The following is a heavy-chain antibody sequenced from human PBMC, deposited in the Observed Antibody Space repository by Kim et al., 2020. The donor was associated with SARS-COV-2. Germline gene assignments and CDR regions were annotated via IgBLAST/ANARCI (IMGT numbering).Heavy chain of an antibody. J-gene: IGHJ6*03. CDR3: ARGRYDFWSGQPSNYYYYMDV. V-gene: IGHV6-1*01. Sequence: SQTLSLTCAISGDSVSSNSAAWNWIRQSPSRGLEWLGRTYYRSKWYNDYAVSVKSRITINPDTSKNQFSLQLNSVTPEDTAVYYCARGRYDFWSGQPSNYYYYMDVWGKGTTVTVSS. CDR2: TYYRSKWYN. D-gene: IGHD3-3*01. CDR1: GDSVSSNSAA.